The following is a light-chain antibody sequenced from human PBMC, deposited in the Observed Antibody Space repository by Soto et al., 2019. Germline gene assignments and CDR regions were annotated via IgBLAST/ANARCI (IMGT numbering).Light chain of an antibody. V-gene: IGKV1-39*01. Sequence: DIQMTQSPSSLSASVGGSVTITCRASQSIGSYLNWYQQKPGKAPKLLIYGATTLQSGVPSRFRGGGPGTNFTLTIISLQPEDLAHYSCQQAHNIMYTFGPGTKLEIK. CDR1: QSIGSY. CDR3: QQAHNIMYT. J-gene: IGKJ2*01. CDR2: GAT.